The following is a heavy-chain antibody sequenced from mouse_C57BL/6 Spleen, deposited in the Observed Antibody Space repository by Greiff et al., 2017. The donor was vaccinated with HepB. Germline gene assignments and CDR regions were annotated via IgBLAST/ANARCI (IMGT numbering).Heavy chain of an antibody. CDR2: IYPGSGST. D-gene: IGHD1-1*01. J-gene: IGHJ2*01. V-gene: IGHV1-55*01. CDR1: GYTFTSYW. Sequence: QVQLKQPGAELVKPGASVKMSCKASGYTFTSYWITWVKQRPGQGLEWIGDIYPGSGSTNYNEKFKSKATLTVVTSSSTAYMQLSSLTSEDSAVYYCARGIYYYGSSYDDYWGQGTTLTVSS. CDR3: ARGIYYYGSSYDDY.